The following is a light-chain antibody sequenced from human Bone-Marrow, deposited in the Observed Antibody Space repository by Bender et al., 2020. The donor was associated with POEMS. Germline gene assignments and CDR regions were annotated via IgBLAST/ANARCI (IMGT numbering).Light chain of an antibody. V-gene: IGLV1-44*01. CDR2: SNY. CDR3: ASFTSGTTWV. Sequence: QSVLTQPPSASGTPGQSVIISCSGTDSNFGGNNVNWYQHLPGTAPRLVVYSNYQRPSGVPARFSGSKSGNTASLTISGLEADDEADYYCASFTSGTTWVFGGGTKVTVL. J-gene: IGLJ3*02. CDR1: DSNFGGNN.